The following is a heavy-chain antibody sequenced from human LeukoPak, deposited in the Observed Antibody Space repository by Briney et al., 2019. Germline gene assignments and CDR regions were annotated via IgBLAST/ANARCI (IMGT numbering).Heavy chain of an antibody. Sequence: GRSLRLSCAASGFTFSDYYMSWIRQAPGKGLEWVSYISSSGSTIYYADSVKGRFTISRDNAKNSLYLQMNSLRAEDTAVYYCARGPPTYYYDSSDPGAFDIWGQGTMVTVSS. V-gene: IGHV3-11*04. CDR2: ISSSGSTI. CDR3: ARGPPTYYYDSSDPGAFDI. J-gene: IGHJ3*02. CDR1: GFTFSDYY. D-gene: IGHD3-22*01.